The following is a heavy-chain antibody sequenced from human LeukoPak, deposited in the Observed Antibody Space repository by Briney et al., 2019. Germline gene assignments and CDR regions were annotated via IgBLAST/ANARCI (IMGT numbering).Heavy chain of an antibody. CDR1: GGSITSTNW. Sequence: SGTLSLTCGVSGGSITSTNWWSWVRPPPGQGLEWIGEISLTGRTNYNPSLIGRVIMSLDESRNQLSLTLTSVTAADTAMYYCTRESGPYCPFGYWGQGTLVVVPS. CDR2: ISLTGRT. J-gene: IGHJ4*02. V-gene: IGHV4-4*02. CDR3: TRESGPYCPFGY. D-gene: IGHD1-26*01.